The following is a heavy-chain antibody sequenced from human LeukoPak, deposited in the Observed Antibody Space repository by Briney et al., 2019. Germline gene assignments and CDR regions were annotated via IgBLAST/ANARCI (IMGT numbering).Heavy chain of an antibody. D-gene: IGHD3-22*01. CDR3: ARACYDSSGYARRAFDI. CDR2: SSAYNGNT. CDR1: GYTFTSYG. V-gene: IGHV1-18*01. J-gene: IGHJ3*02. Sequence: ASVKVSCKASGYTFTSYGISWLRQAPGQGLEWMGWSSAYNGNTNYAQKLQGRVTMTTDTSTSTAYMELRGLRSDDTAVYYCARACYDSSGYARRAFDIWGQGTMVTVSS.